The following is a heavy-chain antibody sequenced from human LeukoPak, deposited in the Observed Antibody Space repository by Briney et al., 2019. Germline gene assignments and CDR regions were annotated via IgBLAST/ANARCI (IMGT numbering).Heavy chain of an antibody. V-gene: IGHV4-34*01. CDR1: GGSFSGYY. D-gene: IGHD2-15*01. CDR2: INHSGST. CDR3: ASAVTGYCSGGSCYNNYYYYTDV. Sequence: SETLSLTCAVCGGSFSGYYWSWIRQPPGKGLEWIGEINHSGSTNYNPSLKSRVTISVDTSKNQFSLKLSSVTAADTAVYYCASAVTGYCSGGSCYNNYYYYTDVWGKGTTVTISS. J-gene: IGHJ6*03.